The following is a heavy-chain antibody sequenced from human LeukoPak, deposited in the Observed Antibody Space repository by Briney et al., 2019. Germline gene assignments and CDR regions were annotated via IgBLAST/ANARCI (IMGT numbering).Heavy chain of an antibody. CDR2: ISGGSSFT. Sequence: GGSLRLSCAASGFSFSSFSMNWVRQAPGKGLEWVSYISGGSSFTYYVDSVKGRFTISRDNAKNSLYLQMNSLRAEDTAVYYCAKYRLIWLPAPVFDNWGQGTLVTVSS. V-gene: IGHV3-21*01. J-gene: IGHJ4*02. CDR1: GFSFSSFS. CDR3: AKYRLIWLPAPVFDN. D-gene: IGHD5-24*01.